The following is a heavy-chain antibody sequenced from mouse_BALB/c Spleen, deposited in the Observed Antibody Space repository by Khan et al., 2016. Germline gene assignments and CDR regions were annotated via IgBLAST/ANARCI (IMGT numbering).Heavy chain of an antibody. J-gene: IGHJ3*01. Sequence: VQLKESGAELVKPGASVKLSCTASGFNIKDTYMHWMIQRPEQGLEWIGRIDPANDNTKSDPKFQGKATITADTSSNTAYLQLSSLTSEDTAVYYCARSYYDSWFVYWGQGTLVTVSA. CDR3: ARSYYDSWFVY. CDR1: GFNIKDTY. D-gene: IGHD2-4*01. V-gene: IGHV14-3*02. CDR2: IDPANDNT.